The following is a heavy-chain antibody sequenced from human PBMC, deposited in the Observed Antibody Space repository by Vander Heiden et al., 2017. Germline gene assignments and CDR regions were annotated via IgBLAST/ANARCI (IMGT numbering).Heavy chain of an antibody. V-gene: IGHV4-39*01. J-gene: IGHJ5*02. Sequence: QLQLQESGPGLVKPSEPLSLTCTVSGGAIRSSNYYWGWIRQPPGKRLEWIGSIYYSGRTYNNPSLKSRVTISVDTSKKQFSLKMRSVTAADSAVYYGARTSSESWFDPLGQGTLVTVSS. CDR2: IYYSGRT. CDR1: GGAIRSSNYY. D-gene: IGHD3-10*01. CDR3: ARTSSESWFDP.